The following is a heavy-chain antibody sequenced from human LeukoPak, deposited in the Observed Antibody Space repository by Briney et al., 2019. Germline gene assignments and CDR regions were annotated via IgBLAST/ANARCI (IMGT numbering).Heavy chain of an antibody. J-gene: IGHJ5*02. Sequence: GGSLRLSCAASGFTFSSYWMSWVRQAPGKGLEWVAYINQNGSQKYYVDSIKGRFTISRDNAKNSVYLQMNSLRSDDTAVYYCARGQIQLWFPWGQGTLVTVSS. D-gene: IGHD5-18*01. V-gene: IGHV3-7*01. CDR3: ARGQIQLWFP. CDR1: GFTFSSYW. CDR2: INQNGSQK.